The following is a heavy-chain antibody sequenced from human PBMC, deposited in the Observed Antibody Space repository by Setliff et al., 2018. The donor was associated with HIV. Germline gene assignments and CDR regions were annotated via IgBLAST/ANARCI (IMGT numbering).Heavy chain of an antibody. CDR3: ARGKIVVVPAAMRPFDY. D-gene: IGHD2-2*01. J-gene: IGHJ4*02. V-gene: IGHV3-7*03. Sequence: PGGSLRLSCAASGFPFSNYWMGWVRQAPGKGLEWVANINQDGSAKDYVDSVKGRFTIPRDNSKNTVYLQMNSLRAEDTAEYYCARGKIVVVPAAMRPFDYWGQGTLVTVSS. CDR2: INQDGSAK. CDR1: GFPFSNYW.